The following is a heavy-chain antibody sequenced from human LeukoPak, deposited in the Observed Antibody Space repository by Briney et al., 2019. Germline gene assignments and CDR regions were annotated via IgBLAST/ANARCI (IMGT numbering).Heavy chain of an antibody. V-gene: IGHV3-74*01. CDR3: ARDLDTYYDFWSGYYPYNWFDP. Sequence: GGSLRLSCAASGFTFSSYWMHWVRQAPGKGLVWVSRINSDGSSTSYADSVKGRFTISRDNAKNTLYLQMNSLRAEDTAVYYCARDLDTYYDFWSGYYPYNWFDPWGQGTLVTVSS. CDR2: INSDGSST. D-gene: IGHD3-3*01. CDR1: GFTFSSYW. J-gene: IGHJ5*02.